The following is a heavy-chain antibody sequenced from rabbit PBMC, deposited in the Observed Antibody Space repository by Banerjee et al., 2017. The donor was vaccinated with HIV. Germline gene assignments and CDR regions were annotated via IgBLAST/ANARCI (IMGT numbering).Heavy chain of an antibody. CDR1: GFSFSSGYW. D-gene: IGHD4-1*01. V-gene: IGHV1S45*01. Sequence: QQQLVESGGGLVKPGASLTLTCKASGFSFSSGYWICWVRQAPGKGLEWIACIDTASGDSAVYASWAKGRFTISETSSTTVTLQMTSLAAADTATYFCARDLAGVTGWNFGLWGPGTLVTVS. CDR2: IDTASGDSA. J-gene: IGHJ4*01. CDR3: ARDLAGVTGWNFGL.